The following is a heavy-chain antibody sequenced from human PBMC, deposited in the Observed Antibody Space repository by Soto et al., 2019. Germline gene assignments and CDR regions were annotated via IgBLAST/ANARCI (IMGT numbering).Heavy chain of an antibody. D-gene: IGHD5-12*01. V-gene: IGHV3-23*01. Sequence: EVQLLESGGGLVQPGGSLRLSCAASGFSFSSYAMVWVRQAPGKGLEWVSVISARGGSSYFADSVKGRFTISRDNSKNVLSLEMNSLRAEDTAIYFCAKGSIEYSASVDNWGQGTRVLVSS. CDR2: ISARGGSS. J-gene: IGHJ4*02. CDR3: AKGSIEYSASVDN. CDR1: GFSFSSYA.